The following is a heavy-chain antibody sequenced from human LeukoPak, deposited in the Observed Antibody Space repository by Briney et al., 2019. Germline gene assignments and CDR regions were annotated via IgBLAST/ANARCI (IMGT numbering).Heavy chain of an antibody. D-gene: IGHD5-18*01. Sequence: GGSLTLSCAASGFTFSDYYMSWIRQAPGKGLEWVAYISGSSSRTNYADSVKGRFTISRDNAKNSLYLQMNSLRAEDTSVYYCAGAAGYKWDYWGQGTLVTVSS. CDR2: ISGSSSRT. J-gene: IGHJ4*02. CDR1: GFTFSDYY. V-gene: IGHV3-11*03. CDR3: AGAAGYKWDY.